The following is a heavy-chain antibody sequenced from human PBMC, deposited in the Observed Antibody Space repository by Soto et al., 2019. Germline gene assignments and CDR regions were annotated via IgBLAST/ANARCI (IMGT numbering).Heavy chain of an antibody. CDR1: GGSVSSGGYS. CDR2: IYHSGST. CDR3: ASSSNYVWFDY. D-gene: IGHD4-4*01. J-gene: IGHJ4*02. Sequence: SETLSLTCAVSGGSVSSGGYSWSWIRQPPGKGLEWIGYIYHSGSTYYNPSLKSRVTISVDRSKNQFSLKLSSVTAADTAVYYCASSSNYVWFDYWGQGTLVTVSS. V-gene: IGHV4-30-2*01.